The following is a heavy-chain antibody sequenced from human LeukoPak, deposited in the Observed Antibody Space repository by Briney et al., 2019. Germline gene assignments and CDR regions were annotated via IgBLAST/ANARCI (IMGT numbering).Heavy chain of an antibody. D-gene: IGHD2-15*01. Sequence: GASVKVSCKASGYTFTGYYMHWVRQAPGQGLEWMGWIIPNSGVTNYAQKSKGRVAMTRDTSISTAYIELSRLRSDDTAVYYCAMDIVVVVAATNRRGSDYYYGMDVWGQGTTVTVSS. CDR3: AMDIVVVVAATNRRGSDYYYGMDV. CDR2: IIPNSGVT. CDR1: GYTFTGYY. V-gene: IGHV1-2*02. J-gene: IGHJ6*02.